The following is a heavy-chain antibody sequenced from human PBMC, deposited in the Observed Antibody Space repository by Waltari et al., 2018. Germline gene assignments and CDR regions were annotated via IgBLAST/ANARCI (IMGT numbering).Heavy chain of an antibody. J-gene: IGHJ6*02. CDR1: GFTFHNFD. V-gene: IGHV3-23*01. D-gene: IGHD1-1*01. CDR3: VKALFASGMKYGVDV. Sequence: EVQLLESGGGLVQPGGSLRLSCIASGFTFHNFDVGWVRQASGKGLEWVSHITSDGTDTYYADSVKGRFTVSRDDSRKTLFLHMSSLRAADTALYYCVKALFASGMKYGVDVWGQGTRVTVSS. CDR2: ITSDGTDT.